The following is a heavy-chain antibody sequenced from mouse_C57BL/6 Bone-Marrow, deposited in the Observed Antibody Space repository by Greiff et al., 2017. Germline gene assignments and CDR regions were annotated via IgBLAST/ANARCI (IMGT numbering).Heavy chain of an antibody. V-gene: IGHV5-17*01. J-gene: IGHJ4*01. Sequence: EVQGVASGGGLVKPGGSLKLSCAASGFTFSDYGLHWVRQAPEKGLEWVAYISSGSSTIYYADTVKGRFTISRDNAKNTLFLQMTSLRSEDTAMYYCATLSQYYAMDYWGQGTSVTVSS. CDR1: GFTFSDYG. D-gene: IGHD2-3*01. CDR3: ATLSQYYAMDY. CDR2: ISSGSSTI.